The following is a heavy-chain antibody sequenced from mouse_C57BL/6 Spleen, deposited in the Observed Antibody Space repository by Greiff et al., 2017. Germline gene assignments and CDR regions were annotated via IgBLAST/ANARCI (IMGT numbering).Heavy chain of an antibody. D-gene: IGHD2-1*01. J-gene: IGHJ2*01. CDR1: GYTFTSYG. CDR2: IYPRSGNT. V-gene: IGHV1-81*01. CDR3: ARGGYGNPFDY. Sequence: VHLVESGAELARPGASVKLSCKASGYTFTSYGISWVKQRTGQGLEWIGEIYPRSGNTYYNEKFKGEATLTADKSSSTAYMELRSLTSEVSAVYFCARGGYGNPFDYWGQGTTLTVSS.